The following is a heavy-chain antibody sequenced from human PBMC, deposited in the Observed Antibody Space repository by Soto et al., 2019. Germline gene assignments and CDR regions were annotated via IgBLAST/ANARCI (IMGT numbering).Heavy chain of an antibody. CDR3: ARTMGWEPRDPFDY. CDR2: VYYSGST. D-gene: IGHD1-26*01. J-gene: IGHJ4*02. Sequence: QLQLQESGPRLVKPSGTLSLTCTVSGDSISSSSHYWEWIRQPPGKGMEWIGSVYYSGSTYYNPSLWSRVSIAVDTAKNQSSLSLYSVPAADTAVYYCARTMGWEPRDPFDYWSQGTLVTVSS. CDR1: GDSISSSSHY. V-gene: IGHV4-39*01.